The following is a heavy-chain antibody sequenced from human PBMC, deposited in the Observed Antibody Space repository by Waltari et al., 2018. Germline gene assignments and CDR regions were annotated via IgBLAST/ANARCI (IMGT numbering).Heavy chain of an antibody. CDR3: ARGYAHCNDGGCFSNWLDS. V-gene: IGHV1-69*13. J-gene: IGHJ5*01. D-gene: IGHD2-15*01. CDR2: IIPMFGKE. CDR1: GYTFNNYA. Sequence: QVHLVQSGAEVKKPGSSVKVSCTASGYTFNNYAITWVRQAPGQGLEWMGGIIPMFGKEKYAQKFQGRLTIAADESTSTAYMELRSLTSEDTATYYCARGYAHCNDGGCFSNWLDSWGQGTLVTVSS.